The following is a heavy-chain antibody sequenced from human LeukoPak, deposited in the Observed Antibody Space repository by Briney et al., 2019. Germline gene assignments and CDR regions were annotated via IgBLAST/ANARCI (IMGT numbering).Heavy chain of an antibody. V-gene: IGHV1-69*04. CDR2: IIPIFGIA. CDR1: GGTFSSYA. CDR3: AREIVVVAATGWFDP. J-gene: IGHJ5*02. D-gene: IGHD2-15*01. Sequence: SVKVSCKASGGTFSSYAISWVRQAPGQGLEWMGRIIPIFGIANYAQKFQGRVTITADKSTSTAYMELSSLRSKDTAVYYCAREIVVVAATGWFDPWGQGTLVTVSS.